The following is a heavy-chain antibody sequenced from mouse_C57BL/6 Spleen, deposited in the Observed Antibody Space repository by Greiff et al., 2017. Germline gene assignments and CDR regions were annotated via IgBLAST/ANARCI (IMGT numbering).Heavy chain of an antibody. CDR3: ARFYDGYFYFDY. D-gene: IGHD2-3*01. CDR1: GISITTGNYR. J-gene: IGHJ2*01. Sequence: VQLQQSGPGLVKPSQSVFLSCTATGISITTGNYRWSGTRQFPGNKLVWIGYNYYSGTITYNPSLTSRTTITRYTPKNQFFLEMNSLTAEDTATYYCARFYDGYFYFDYWGQGTTLTVSS. CDR2: NYYSGTI. V-gene: IGHV3-5*01.